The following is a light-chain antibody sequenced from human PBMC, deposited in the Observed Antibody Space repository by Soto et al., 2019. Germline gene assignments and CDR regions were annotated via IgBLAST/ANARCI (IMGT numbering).Light chain of an antibody. CDR2: GAS. J-gene: IGKJ5*01. V-gene: IGKV3-20*01. CDR3: QQYGRSLIT. CDR1: QSVSSSY. Sequence: EIVLKQSPGTLSLSPGERATLXCRASQSVSSSYLAWYQQKPGQAPRLLIYGASSRATGIPDRFSGSGSGTDFTLTISRLEPEDFAVYYCQQYGRSLITFGQGTRLEIK.